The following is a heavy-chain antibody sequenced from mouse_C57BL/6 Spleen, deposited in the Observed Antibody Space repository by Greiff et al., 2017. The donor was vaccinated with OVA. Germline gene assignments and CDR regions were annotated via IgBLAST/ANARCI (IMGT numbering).Heavy chain of an antibody. Sequence: VKLQESGPELVKPGASVKISCKASGYAFSSSWMNWVKQRPGKGLEWIGRIYPGDGDTNYNGKFKGKATLTADKSSSTAYMQLSSLTSEDSAVYFCARDYDYGQGGWGQGTTLTVSS. CDR1: GYAFSSSW. D-gene: IGHD2-4*01. CDR2: IYPGDGDT. J-gene: IGHJ2*01. V-gene: IGHV1-82*01. CDR3: ARDYDYGQGG.